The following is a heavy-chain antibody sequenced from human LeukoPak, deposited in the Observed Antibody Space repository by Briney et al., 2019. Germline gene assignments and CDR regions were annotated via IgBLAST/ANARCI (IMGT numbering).Heavy chain of an antibody. V-gene: IGHV3-21*01. CDR1: GFTFINYS. D-gene: IGHD3-3*01. Sequence: GGSLRLSCTASGFTFINYSMNWVRQAPGKGLEWVSSISTNSAFIYYADSVRGRFTISRDNTKNSLYLQMNSLRAEDTAVYYCASPTVFGVVLYYWGQGTLVTVSS. CDR2: ISTNSAFI. CDR3: ASPTVFGVVLYY. J-gene: IGHJ4*02.